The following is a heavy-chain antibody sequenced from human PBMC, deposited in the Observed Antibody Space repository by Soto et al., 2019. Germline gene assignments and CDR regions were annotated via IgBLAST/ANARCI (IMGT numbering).Heavy chain of an antibody. CDR3: ARDQYVTTKRKHYYYYGMDV. CDR1: GFTFSSYE. J-gene: IGHJ6*02. Sequence: PGGSLRLSCAASGFTFSSYEMNWVRQAPGKGLEWVSYISSSGSTIYYADSVKGRFTISRDNAKNSLYLQMNSLRAEDTAVYYCARDQYVTTKRKHYYYYGMDVWGQGTTVTVSS. V-gene: IGHV3-48*03. D-gene: IGHD4-4*01. CDR2: ISSSGSTI.